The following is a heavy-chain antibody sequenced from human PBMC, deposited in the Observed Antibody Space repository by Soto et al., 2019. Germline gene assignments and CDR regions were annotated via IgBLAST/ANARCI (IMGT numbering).Heavy chain of an antibody. CDR3: ARDGYSYSLDV. V-gene: IGHV3-7*01. CDR2: IRQDGNEM. CDR1: GFTNGGAW. Sequence: TLRLSCTASGFTNGGAWMSWVRQAPGQGLEWVAKIRQDGNEMYYVDAVRGRFTISRDNAKNSLYLQMNSLRVEDTALYYCARDGYSYSLDVWGQGTTVTVSS. J-gene: IGHJ6*02.